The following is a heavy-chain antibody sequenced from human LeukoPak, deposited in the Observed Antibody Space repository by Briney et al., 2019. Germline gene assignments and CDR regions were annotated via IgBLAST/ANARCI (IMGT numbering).Heavy chain of an antibody. J-gene: IGHJ4*02. D-gene: IGHD3-22*01. Sequence: PGRSLRLSCAASGFTFSRYGMHWVRQAPGKGLEWVAVIWYDGSNKYYADSVKGRFTISRDNSKNTLYVQMNSLRVEDTAVYYCARGFDSSGYYYNYFEYWGQGPLVTVSS. CDR1: GFTFSRYG. CDR3: ARGFDSSGYYYNYFEY. V-gene: IGHV3-33*01. CDR2: IWYDGSNK.